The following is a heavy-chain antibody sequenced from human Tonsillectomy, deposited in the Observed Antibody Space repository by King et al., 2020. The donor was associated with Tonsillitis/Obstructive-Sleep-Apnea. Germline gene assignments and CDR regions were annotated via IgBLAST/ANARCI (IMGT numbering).Heavy chain of an antibody. CDR3: AKAPHYDFWSGYPSYYFDY. CDR2: ISGSGGST. J-gene: IGHJ4*02. Sequence: VQLVESGGGLVQPGGSLRLSCAASGFTFSSYAMSWVRQAPGKGLEWVSAISGSGGSTHYADSVKGRFTISRDNSKNTLYLQMNSLRAEDTAVYYCAKAPHYDFWSGYPSYYFDYWGQGTLVTVSS. D-gene: IGHD3-3*01. CDR1: GFTFSSYA. V-gene: IGHV3-23*04.